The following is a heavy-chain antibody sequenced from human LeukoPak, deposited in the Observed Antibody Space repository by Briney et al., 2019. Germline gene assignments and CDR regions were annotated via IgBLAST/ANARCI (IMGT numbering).Heavy chain of an antibody. D-gene: IGHD3-22*01. CDR3: ARDGHYYDSSGYYYFPFDY. V-gene: IGHV4-4*07. Sequence: PSETPSLTXTVSGGSISSYYWSWIRQPAGKGLEWIGRIYTSGSTNYNPSLKSRVTMSVDTSKNQFSLKLSSVTAADTAVYYCARDGHYYDSSGYYYFPFDYWGQGTLVTVSS. J-gene: IGHJ4*02. CDR2: IYTSGST. CDR1: GGSISSYY.